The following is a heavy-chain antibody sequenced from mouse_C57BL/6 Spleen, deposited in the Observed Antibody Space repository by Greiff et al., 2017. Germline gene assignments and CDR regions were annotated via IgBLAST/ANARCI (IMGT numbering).Heavy chain of an antibody. V-gene: IGHV3-6*01. CDR3: ASTAVVAFDY. CDR2: ISYDGSN. CDR1: GYSITSGYY. D-gene: IGHD1-1*01. Sequence: DVKLQESGPGLVKPSQSLSLTCSVTGYSITSGYYWNWIRQFPGNKLEWMGYISYDGSNNYNPSLKNRISITRDTSKNQFFLKLNSVTTEDTATYYCASTAVVAFDYWGQGTTLTVAS. J-gene: IGHJ2*01.